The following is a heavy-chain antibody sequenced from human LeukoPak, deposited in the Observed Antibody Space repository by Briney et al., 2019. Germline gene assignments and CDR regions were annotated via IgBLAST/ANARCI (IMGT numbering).Heavy chain of an antibody. Sequence: PSETLSLTCAVYGGSFSGYYWSWIRQPPGKGLEWIGEINHSGSTNYNPSLKSRVTISVDTSKNQFSLKLSSVTAADTAVYYCARVRDYVWGSYRYFDYWGQGTLVTVSS. J-gene: IGHJ4*02. CDR3: ARVRDYVWGSYRYFDY. D-gene: IGHD3-16*02. CDR2: INHSGST. CDR1: GGSFSGYY. V-gene: IGHV4-34*01.